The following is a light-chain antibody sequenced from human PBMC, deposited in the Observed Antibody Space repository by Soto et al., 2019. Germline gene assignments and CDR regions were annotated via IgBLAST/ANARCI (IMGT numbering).Light chain of an antibody. J-gene: IGKJ3*01. CDR2: DAS. Sequence: DIQMTQSPSTLSASVGDRVTITCRASQSISRSLAWYQQKPGKAPNLLIHDASSLEGGVPSRFSGSGFGTEFTLTITNLQPADFATYYCQQYSDFLISFGPGTTVDFK. CDR1: QSISRS. V-gene: IGKV1-5*01. CDR3: QQYSDFLIS.